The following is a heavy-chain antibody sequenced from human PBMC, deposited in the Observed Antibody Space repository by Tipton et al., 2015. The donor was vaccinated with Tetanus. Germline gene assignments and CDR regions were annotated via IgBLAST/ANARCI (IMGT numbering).Heavy chain of an antibody. CDR3: ARAIASCPLQCYFYGMDV. Sequence: SLRLSCAASGFTLSSYTMHWVRQAPGKGLQWVSSISRRSKDIYYVDSVRGRFTISRDDAKSSLFLQINSLTVEDTAVYYCARAIASCPLQCYFYGMDVWGQGTTVVVS. D-gene: IGHD2-2*01. V-gene: IGHV3-21*06. J-gene: IGHJ6*02. CDR1: GFTLSSYT. CDR2: ISRRSKDI.